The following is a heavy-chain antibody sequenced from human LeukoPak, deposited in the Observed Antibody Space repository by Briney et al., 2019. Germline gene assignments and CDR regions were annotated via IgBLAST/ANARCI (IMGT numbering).Heavy chain of an antibody. V-gene: IGHV4-4*07. CDR3: AAAQGRGYSYGYRY. CDR1: GGSISGYY. CDR2: MQTTGRD. J-gene: IGHJ4*02. Sequence: PSATLSLACTVSGGSISGYYWSWIRQPAGKGLEWIGRMQTTGRDNYNPSLKSRVTMSVDTSKNQFSLKLSSVTAADTAVYYCAAAQGRGYSYGYRYWGQGTLVTVSS. D-gene: IGHD5-18*01.